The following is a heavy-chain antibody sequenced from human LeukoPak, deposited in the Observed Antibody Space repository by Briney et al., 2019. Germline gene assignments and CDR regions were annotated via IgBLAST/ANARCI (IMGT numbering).Heavy chain of an antibody. D-gene: IGHD5-18*01. CDR1: GFTLSSYW. Sequence: GGSLRLSCAASGFTLSSYWMSWVRQAPGKGVEGVANIKQDGSEKYYVDSVKGRCTISRDNAKNSLYLQMNSLRAEDTAVYYCARDSGYSYGPENYWGQGTLVTVCS. J-gene: IGHJ4*02. CDR2: IKQDGSEK. CDR3: ARDSGYSYGPENY. V-gene: IGHV3-7*03.